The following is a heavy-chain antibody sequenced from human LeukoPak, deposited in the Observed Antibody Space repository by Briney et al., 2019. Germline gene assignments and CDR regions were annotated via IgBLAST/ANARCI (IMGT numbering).Heavy chain of an antibody. J-gene: IGHJ4*02. CDR3: ASSRQRYYDNSGYFDY. V-gene: IGHV4-4*09. CDR2: VYASGHT. Sequence: PSETLSLTCSVSGGSINDFYWNYIRQSPDKGLEWIGYVYASGHTKYNPSLKSRVTISVDTSRNQFSLKLSSMTAADTAVYYCASSRQRYYDNSGYFDYWGQGILVTVSS. D-gene: IGHD3-22*01. CDR1: GGSINDFY.